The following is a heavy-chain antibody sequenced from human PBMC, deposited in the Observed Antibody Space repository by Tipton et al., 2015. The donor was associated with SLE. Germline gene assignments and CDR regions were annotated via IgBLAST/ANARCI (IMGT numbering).Heavy chain of an antibody. CDR3: ARDRATGGSWYWYYYMDV. J-gene: IGHJ6*03. V-gene: IGHV3-30*04. CDR1: GFTFSSYA. D-gene: IGHD6-13*01. Sequence: LSLTCAASGFTFSSYAMHWVRQAPGKGLEWVAVISYDGRNKYYADSVKGRFTISRDNSKNTLYLQMNSLRAEDTAVYYCARDRATGGSWYWYYYMDVWGKGTTVTVSS. CDR2: ISYDGRNK.